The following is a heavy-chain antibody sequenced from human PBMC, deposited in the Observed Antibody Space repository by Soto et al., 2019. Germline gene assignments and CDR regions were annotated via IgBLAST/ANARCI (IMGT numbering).Heavy chain of an antibody. J-gene: IGHJ4*02. Sequence: SETLSLTCAVYGGSFSGYYWTWIRQPPGTGLEWIGEINHSGSTNYNPSLKSRVTISVDTSKNQFSLKLTSVTAADTAVYYCARDKLPGPFDFWGPGLLVTLSS. V-gene: IGHV4-34*01. CDR3: ARDKLPGPFDF. CDR1: GGSFSGYY. CDR2: INHSGST.